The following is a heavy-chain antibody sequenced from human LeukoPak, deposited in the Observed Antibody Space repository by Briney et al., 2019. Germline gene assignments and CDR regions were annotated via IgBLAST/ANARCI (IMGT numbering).Heavy chain of an antibody. CDR1: GGTFSSYA. CDR3: AREGIMITFGGVIAPTRYFDY. CDR2: IIPILGIA. J-gene: IGHJ4*02. Sequence: ASVKVSCKASGGTFSSYAISWVRQAPGQGLEWMGRIIPILGIANYAQKFQGRVTITADKSTSTAYMELSSLRSEDTAVYYCAREGIMITFGGVIAPTRYFDYWGQGTLVTVSS. D-gene: IGHD3-16*02. V-gene: IGHV1-69*04.